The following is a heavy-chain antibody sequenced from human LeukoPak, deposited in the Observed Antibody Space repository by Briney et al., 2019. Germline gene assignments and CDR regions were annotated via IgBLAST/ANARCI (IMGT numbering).Heavy chain of an antibody. CDR2: IYSGGYT. CDR3: ARDDPYGD. CDR1: GFSVSSNY. J-gene: IGHJ4*02. D-gene: IGHD4-17*01. V-gene: IGHV3-53*01. Sequence: PGGSLRLSCAASGFSVSSNYMSWVRQAPGKGLEWVSVIYSGGYTNYADSVKGRFTISRDNSKNTLYPQMNSLRVEDTAVYYCARDDPYGDWGQGTLVTVSS.